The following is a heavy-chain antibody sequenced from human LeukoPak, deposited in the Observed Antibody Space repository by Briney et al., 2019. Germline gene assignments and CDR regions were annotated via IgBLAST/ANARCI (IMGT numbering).Heavy chain of an antibody. CDR3: ARATPSGSYWFDY. CDR1: GFTFSTYN. V-gene: IGHV3-48*01. Sequence: GGSLRLSCAASGFTFSTYNMNWLRQAPGKGLEWVSYISSGSSTIFYADSVKGRFTISRDNAKTSLYLQMNSLRAEDTAVYYCARATPSGSYWFDYWGQGTLVTVSS. CDR2: ISSGSSTI. D-gene: IGHD3-10*01. J-gene: IGHJ4*02.